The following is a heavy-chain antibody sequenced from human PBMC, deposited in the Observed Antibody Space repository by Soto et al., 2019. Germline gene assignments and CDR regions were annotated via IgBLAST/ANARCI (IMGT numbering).Heavy chain of an antibody. J-gene: IGHJ5*02. V-gene: IGHV4-4*02. D-gene: IGHD3-10*01. CDR1: GGSISSSNW. CDR2: IYHSGST. CDR3: ARGSTMVRGPRFDP. Sequence: PSETLSLTCAVSGGSISSSNWWSWVRQPPGKGLEWIGEIYHSGSTNYNPSLKSRVTISVDKSKNQFSLKLSSVTAADTAVYYCARGSTMVRGPRFDPWGQGXLVTVSS.